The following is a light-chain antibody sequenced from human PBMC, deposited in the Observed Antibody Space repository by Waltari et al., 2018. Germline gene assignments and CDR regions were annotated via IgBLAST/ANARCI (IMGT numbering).Light chain of an antibody. V-gene: IGKV3-20*01. Sequence: EIVLTQSPGTFSLSPGERATLSCRASQSVSRALAWYQQKPGQAPRLLIYGASNRATGIPDRFSGSGSGTDFSLTISSLEPEYFAVYYCQHYLRLPATFGQGTKVEIK. CDR3: QHYLRLPAT. CDR1: QSVSRA. CDR2: GAS. J-gene: IGKJ1*01.